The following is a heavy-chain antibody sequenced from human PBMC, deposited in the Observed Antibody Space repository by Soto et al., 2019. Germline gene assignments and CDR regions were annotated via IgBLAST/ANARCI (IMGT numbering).Heavy chain of an antibody. V-gene: IGHV4-38-2*01. CDR2: IYHSGST. D-gene: IGHD5-18*01. CDR1: GYSISSGYY. J-gene: IGHJ6*04. Sequence: LTCAVSGYSISSGYYWGWIRQPPGKGLEWIGSIYHSGSTYYNPSLKSRVTISVDTSKNQFSLKLSSVTAADTAVYYCARALGESDTAMVTFVAYNNGMDVWDRGNT. CDR3: ARALGESDTAMVTFVAYNNGMDV.